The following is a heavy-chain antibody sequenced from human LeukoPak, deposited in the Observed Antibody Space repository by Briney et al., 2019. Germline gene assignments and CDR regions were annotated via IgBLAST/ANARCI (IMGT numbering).Heavy chain of an antibody. Sequence: ASVKVSRKASGYIFTGYDMHWVRQAPGQGLEWMGYVNPNTGDTNYAQEFQGRVTMTRDMSISTAYMELSSLTSDDTAVYYCARDTPNSGYTSDHWGQGTPVTVSS. V-gene: IGHV1-2*02. CDR2: VNPNTGDT. D-gene: IGHD6-25*01. CDR1: GYIFTGYD. CDR3: ARDTPNSGYTSDH. J-gene: IGHJ5*02.